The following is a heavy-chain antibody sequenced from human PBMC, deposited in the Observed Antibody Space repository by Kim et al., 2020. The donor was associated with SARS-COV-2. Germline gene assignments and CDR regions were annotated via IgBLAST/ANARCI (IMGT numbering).Heavy chain of an antibody. CDR2: LTPIDGAT. CDR1: GYTFTNYK. J-gene: IGHJ4*02. CDR3: ARDTTKWSFDY. Sequence: ASVKVSCKASGYTFTNYKMHWVRQAPGQGLEWMGILTPIDGATTYAQQFQGRVTLTRDTSTSTVYMELSSLGSGDTAVYYCARDTTKWSFDYWGQGTLVTVSS. V-gene: IGHV1-46*01. D-gene: IGHD1-26*01.